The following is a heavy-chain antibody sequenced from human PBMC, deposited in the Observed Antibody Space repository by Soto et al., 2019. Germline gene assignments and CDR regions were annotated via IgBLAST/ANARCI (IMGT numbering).Heavy chain of an antibody. V-gene: IGHV1-69*13. D-gene: IGHD2-15*01. CDR1: GGTFSSYA. CDR2: IIPIFGTA. J-gene: IGHJ3*02. Sequence: SVKVSCKASGGTFSSYAISWVRQAPGQGLEWMGGIIPIFGTANYAQKFQGRVTITADESTSTAYMELSSLRSEDTAVYYCASPKALCSGGSCYSAFDIWGQGTMVTVSS. CDR3: ASPKALCSGGSCYSAFDI.